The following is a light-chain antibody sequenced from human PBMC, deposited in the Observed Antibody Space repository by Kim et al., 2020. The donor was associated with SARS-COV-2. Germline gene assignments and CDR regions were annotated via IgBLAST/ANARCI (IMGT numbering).Light chain of an antibody. J-gene: IGLJ2*01. V-gene: IGLV3-21*04. CDR3: QVWDSSSDHRVV. CDR1: RIGGKS. CDR2: YDS. Sequence: GKKARTTWEENRIGGKSVLWYQEKPGQAPVLVISYDSERPSGIPERFSGSNSGNTATLTISRVEAGDEADYYCQVWDSSSDHRVVFGGGTQLTVL.